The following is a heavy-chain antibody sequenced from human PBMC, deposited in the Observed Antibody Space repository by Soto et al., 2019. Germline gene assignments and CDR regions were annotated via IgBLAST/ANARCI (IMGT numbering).Heavy chain of an antibody. CDR1: GVTFSNYA. D-gene: IGHD2-2*01. CDR2: ISSSSSYI. Sequence: GGSLRLSCAASGVTFSNYAMSWVRQAPGKGLEWVSSISSSSSYIYYADSVKGRFTISRDNAKNSLYLQMNSLRAEDSAVYYCARGGYCSSTSCYAPGGYYFDYWGQGTLVTVSS. J-gene: IGHJ4*02. CDR3: ARGGYCSSTSCYAPGGYYFDY. V-gene: IGHV3-21*01.